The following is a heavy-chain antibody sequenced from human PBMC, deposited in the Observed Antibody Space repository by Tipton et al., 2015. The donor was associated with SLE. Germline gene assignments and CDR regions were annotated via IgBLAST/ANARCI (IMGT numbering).Heavy chain of an antibody. V-gene: IGHV4-59*08. J-gene: IGHJ4*02. CDR2: ISSIGST. Sequence: LRLSCTVSGGPISSYYWSWIRQPPGQELEWIGYISSIGSTSYNPSLKSRVTLSRDTSKNQLSLILSSVTVADTAVYYCARPDLIWGQGTQVTVSS. CDR3: ARPDLI. D-gene: IGHD2-8*01. CDR1: GGPISSYY.